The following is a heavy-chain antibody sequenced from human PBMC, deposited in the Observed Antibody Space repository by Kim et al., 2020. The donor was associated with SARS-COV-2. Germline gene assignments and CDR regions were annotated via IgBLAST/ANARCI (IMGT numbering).Heavy chain of an antibody. CDR1: GYTFTSYG. V-gene: IGHV1-18*01. Sequence: ASVKVSCKASGYTFTSYGISWVRQAPGQGLEWMGWISAYNGNTNYAQKLQGRVTMTTDTSTSTAYMELRSLRSDDTAVYYCASLTYDYVWGSYRGRGILGFDPWGQGTLVTVSS. J-gene: IGHJ5*02. CDR2: ISAYNGNT. D-gene: IGHD3-16*02. CDR3: ASLTYDYVWGSYRGRGILGFDP.